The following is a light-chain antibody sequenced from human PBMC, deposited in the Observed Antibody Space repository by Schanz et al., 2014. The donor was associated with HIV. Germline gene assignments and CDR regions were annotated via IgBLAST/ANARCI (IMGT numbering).Light chain of an antibody. CDR2: QAS. CDR3: QQYDRSSWT. CDR1: QNIGKW. Sequence: DIQMTQSPSTLSAAVGDRVTITCRASQNIGKWLTWYQQKPGKAPNLLIYQASILKGGVPSRFSGSGSGTEFTLTISSLQPDDFATYYCQQYDRSSWTFGLGTKVETK. V-gene: IGKV1-5*03. J-gene: IGKJ1*01.